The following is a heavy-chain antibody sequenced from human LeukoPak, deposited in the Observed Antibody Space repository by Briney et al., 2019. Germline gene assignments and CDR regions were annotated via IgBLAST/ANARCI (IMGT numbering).Heavy chain of an antibody. V-gene: IGHV4-30-2*01. CDR1: GGSISSGGYY. Sequence: SQTLSLTCTVSGGSISSGGYYWSWIRQPPGKGLEWIGYIYHSGSTYYNPSLKSRVTISVDRSKNQFSLKLSSVTAADTAVYYCARDVQLDYYDPLDYWGQGTLVTVSS. J-gene: IGHJ4*02. D-gene: IGHD3-22*01. CDR3: ARDVQLDYYDPLDY. CDR2: IYHSGST.